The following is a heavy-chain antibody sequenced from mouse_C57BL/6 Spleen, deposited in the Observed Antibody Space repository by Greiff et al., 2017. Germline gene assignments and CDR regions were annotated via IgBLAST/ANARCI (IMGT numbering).Heavy chain of an antibody. V-gene: IGHV1-26*01. CDR1: GYTFTDYY. D-gene: IGHD2-5*01. CDR2: INPNNGGT. CDR3: AREEPSYYSNYHSMDY. Sequence: VQLQQSGPELVKPGASVKISCKASGYTFTDYYMNWVKQSHGKSLEWIGDINPNNGGTSYNQKFKGKATLTVDKSSSTAYMELRSLTSEDSAVYYCAREEPSYYSNYHSMDYWGQGTSVTVSS. J-gene: IGHJ4*01.